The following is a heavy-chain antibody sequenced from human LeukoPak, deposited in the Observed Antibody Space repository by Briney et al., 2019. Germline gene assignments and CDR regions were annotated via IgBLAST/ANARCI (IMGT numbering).Heavy chain of an antibody. CDR3: AKGSGSSCYSPCDY. V-gene: IGHV3-23*01. CDR2: VCANDGNT. D-gene: IGHD2-15*01. CDR1: GVTFDDYG. Sequence: GGSLRLSCAASGVTFDDYGMSWVRQAPGKGLEWVSVVCANDGNTYYADAVKGRFTISRDNSKDTLYLQMDSLRAEDTAVYYCAKGSGSSCYSPCDYWGQGILVTVS. J-gene: IGHJ4*02.